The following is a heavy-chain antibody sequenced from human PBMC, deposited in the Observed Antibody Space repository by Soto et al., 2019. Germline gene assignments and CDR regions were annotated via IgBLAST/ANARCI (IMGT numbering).Heavy chain of an antibody. J-gene: IGHJ6*02. CDR3: ARDLWGYCGTDCYPLDV. CDR1: GGSISRYY. D-gene: IGHD2-21*02. CDR2: MYNTGST. Sequence: QVQLQESGPGLVKPSETLSRTCTVSGGSISRYYWSWIRQPPGKGLEWIGYMYNTGSTVYNPPFKSRVTISVDTSKNQFSLKLNSVTAADTAVYYCARDLWGYCGTDCYPLDVWGQGTTVTVSS. V-gene: IGHV4-59*01.